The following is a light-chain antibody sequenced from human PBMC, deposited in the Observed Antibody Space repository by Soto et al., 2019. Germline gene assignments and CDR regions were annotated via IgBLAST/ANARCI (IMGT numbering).Light chain of an antibody. V-gene: IGLV1-47*01. CDR2: RNN. CDR3: AAWDDSLSGRV. CDR1: SSNIGSNY. J-gene: IGLJ3*02. Sequence: QLVLTQAPSASGTPGQRVTISCSGSSSNIGSNYVYWYQQLPGTAPKLLIYRNNQRPSGVPDRFSGSKSGTSASLAISGLRSDDEADYYCAAWDDSLSGRVLGGGTKLTVL.